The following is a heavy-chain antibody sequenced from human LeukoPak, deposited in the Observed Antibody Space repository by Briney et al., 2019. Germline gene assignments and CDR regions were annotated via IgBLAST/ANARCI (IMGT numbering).Heavy chain of an antibody. CDR3: ARGGIDYPFDY. D-gene: IGHD4-11*01. Sequence: GGSLRLSCAASGFTVSSTYMSWVRQAPGKGLEWVSVIYSGGSTYYADSVKGRFTISRDNSKNTLYLQMNSLRAEDTAVYHCARGGIDYPFDYRGQGTLVTVSS. CDR1: GFTVSSTY. V-gene: IGHV3-53*01. J-gene: IGHJ4*02. CDR2: IYSGGST.